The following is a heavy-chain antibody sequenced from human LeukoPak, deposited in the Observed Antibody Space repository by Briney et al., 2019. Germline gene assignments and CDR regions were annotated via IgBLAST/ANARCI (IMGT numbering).Heavy chain of an antibody. Sequence: ETLSLTCAVYGGSFSGYYWSWIRQPPGKGLEWIGEINHSGSTNYNPSLKSRVTISVDTSKNQFSLKLSSVTAADTAVYYCARGPSQAYCGGDCSAFDYWGQGTLVTVSS. D-gene: IGHD2-21*02. CDR3: ARGPSQAYCGGDCSAFDY. V-gene: IGHV4-34*01. CDR2: INHSGST. CDR1: GGSFSGYY. J-gene: IGHJ4*02.